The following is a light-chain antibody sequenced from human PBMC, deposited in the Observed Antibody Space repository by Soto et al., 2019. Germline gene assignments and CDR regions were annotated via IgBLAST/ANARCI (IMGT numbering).Light chain of an antibody. J-gene: IGKJ1*01. V-gene: IGKV3-20*01. CDR1: QSVTSK. Sequence: EVVMTQSPVTLSVSPGERATLSCRASQSVTSKLAWYQHKPGQAPRLLIYGASTRATGVPARFSGSGSGTDFTLTISRLEPEDFAVYYCQQYGSSPTTFGQGTKVDIK. CDR2: GAS. CDR3: QQYGSSPTT.